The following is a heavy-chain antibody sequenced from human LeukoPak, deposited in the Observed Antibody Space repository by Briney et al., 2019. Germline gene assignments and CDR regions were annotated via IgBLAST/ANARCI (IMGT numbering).Heavy chain of an antibody. J-gene: IGHJ4*02. CDR1: GFVFSRDN. CDR3: VREIGRPKTFYFDS. V-gene: IGHV3-69-1*01. CDR2: ISENI. Sequence: GGSLRLSCTASGFVFSRDNMNWVRQAPGKGLEWVSHISENIYHADSVKGRFTISRDNAKNSLYLQMSNLRAEDTAMYYCVREIGRPKTFYFDSWGREPWSSSPQ.